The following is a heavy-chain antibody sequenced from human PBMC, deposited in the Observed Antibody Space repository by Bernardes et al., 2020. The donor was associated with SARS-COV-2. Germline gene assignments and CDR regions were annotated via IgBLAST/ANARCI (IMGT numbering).Heavy chain of an antibody. CDR2: ISWHSCRI. Sequence: SLRLSCAVSDFTFDYYAMHWVRQAPVKGLEWVSGISWHSCRIGYADSVKGRFTISRDNAKNSLYLQMYSLRAEDTALYYCAKGFDIVLMVGYYFDYWGQGTLVTVSS. J-gene: IGHJ4*02. V-gene: IGHV3-9*01. CDR1: DFTFDYYA. CDR3: AKGFDIVLMVGYYFDY. D-gene: IGHD2-8*01.